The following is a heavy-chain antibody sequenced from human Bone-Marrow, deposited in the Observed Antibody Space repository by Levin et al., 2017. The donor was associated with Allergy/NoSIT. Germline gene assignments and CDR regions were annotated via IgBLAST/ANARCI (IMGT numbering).Heavy chain of an antibody. J-gene: IGHJ5*02. D-gene: IGHD3-22*01. CDR3: ARYDGSYHAVDL. V-gene: IGHV3-74*01. CDR2: INSDGSST. CDR1: GFTFSSYW. Sequence: GGSLRLSCADSGFTFSSYWMHWVRQAPGKGLVWVSRINSDGSSTSYADSVKGRFTISRDNAKNTLYLQMNSLRAEDTAVYYCARYDGSYHAVDLWGQGTLVTVSS.